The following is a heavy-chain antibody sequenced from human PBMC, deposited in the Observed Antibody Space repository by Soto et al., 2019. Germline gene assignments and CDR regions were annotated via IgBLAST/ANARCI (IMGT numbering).Heavy chain of an antibody. Sequence: EVQLLESGGGLVQPGGSLRLSCAASGFTFSSYAMSWVRQAPGKGLEWVSSITGSAGSTYYADSVKGRFTISIDNSKNTLYLQMNSLRAEDTAVSYCAKARNRWLRSDLGYWGQGTLVTVSS. J-gene: IGHJ4*02. D-gene: IGHD5-12*01. V-gene: IGHV3-23*01. CDR3: AKARNRWLRSDLGY. CDR2: ITGSAGST. CDR1: GFTFSSYA.